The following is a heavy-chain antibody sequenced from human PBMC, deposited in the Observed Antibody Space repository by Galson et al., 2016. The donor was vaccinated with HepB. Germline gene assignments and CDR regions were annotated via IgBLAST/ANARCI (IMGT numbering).Heavy chain of an antibody. CDR3: ARVRGRYLDLPLDF. CDR1: GFIFSNYA. J-gene: IGHJ1*01. D-gene: IGHD3-9*01. V-gene: IGHV3-64*02. CDR2: ISSDGGKT. Sequence: SLRLSCAASGFIFSNYAMQWVRQAPGKGLEFVSSISSDGGKTHYADSVKGRFFISRDTSSNTLSLQMGNLRSDDMAIYYCARVRGRYLDLPLDFWGQGTLVTVSS.